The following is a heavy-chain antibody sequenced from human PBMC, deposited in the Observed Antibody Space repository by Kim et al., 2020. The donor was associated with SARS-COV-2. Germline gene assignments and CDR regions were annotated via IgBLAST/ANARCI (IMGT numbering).Heavy chain of an antibody. CDR3: ARGPWIQLWSRGEYYFDY. Sequence: ASVKVSCKASGYTFTSYGISWVRQAPGQGLEWMGWISAYNGNTNYAQKLRGRVTMTTDTSTSTAYMELRSLRSDDTAVYYCARGPWIQLWSRGEYYFDYWGQGTLVTVSS. D-gene: IGHD5-18*01. CDR2: ISAYNGNT. J-gene: IGHJ4*02. CDR1: GYTFTSYG. V-gene: IGHV1-18*01.